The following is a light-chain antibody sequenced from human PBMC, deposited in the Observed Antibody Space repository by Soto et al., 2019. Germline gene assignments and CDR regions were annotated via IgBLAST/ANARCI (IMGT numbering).Light chain of an antibody. CDR2: GAS. Sequence: EIVLTQSPGTLSLSPVERATLSYMASQSVSSNFFAWYQQKPGQAPRLLISGASTRAADIPDRFSGSGSGTDFTLTIGRLEPEDLAVYYCQQYDSSPRTFGQGTKVDIK. CDR3: QQYDSSPRT. J-gene: IGKJ1*01. CDR1: QSVSSNF. V-gene: IGKV3-20*01.